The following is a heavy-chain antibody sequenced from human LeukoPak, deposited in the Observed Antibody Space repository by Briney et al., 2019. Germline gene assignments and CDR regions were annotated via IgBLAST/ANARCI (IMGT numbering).Heavy chain of an antibody. CDR2: IYYSGST. V-gene: IGHV4-59*12. J-gene: IGHJ6*02. CDR1: GFTFSSYA. CDR3: ARDSGYDLDYYFGMDV. Sequence: PGGSLRLSCAASGFTFSSYAMSWVRQPPGKGLEWIGYIYYSGSTNYNPSLKSRVTISVDTSKNQFSLKLSSVTAADTAVYYCARDSGYDLDYYFGMDVWGHGTTVTVSS. D-gene: IGHD5-12*01.